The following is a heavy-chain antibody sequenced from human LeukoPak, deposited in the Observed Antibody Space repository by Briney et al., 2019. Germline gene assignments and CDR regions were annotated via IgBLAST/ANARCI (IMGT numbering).Heavy chain of an antibody. CDR2: ISSSSTYI. V-gene: IGHV3-21*01. CDR3: ARAPLISGYAFDI. D-gene: IGHD1-20*01. Sequence: NPGGSLRLSCAASGFAFSGYGMNWVRQAPGKGLEWVSSISSSSTYIYHADSMKGRFTISRDNAKNSLYLQMNSLRAEDTAVYYCARAPLISGYAFDIWGQGTMVTVSS. J-gene: IGHJ3*02. CDR1: GFAFSGYG.